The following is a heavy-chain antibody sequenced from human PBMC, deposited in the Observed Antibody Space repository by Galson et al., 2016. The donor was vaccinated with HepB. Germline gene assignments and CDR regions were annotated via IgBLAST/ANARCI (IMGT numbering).Heavy chain of an antibody. Sequence: SLRLSCAASGFTFRNYGMTWVRQAPGKGLEVVSSISRSGDSTDYADSVKGRFTISRDNSKNTLSLQMNSLTADHTAIYYCVQGSTAPAVWGKGTTVTVSS. V-gene: IGHV3-23*01. CDR3: VQGSTAPAV. D-gene: IGHD2-2*01. CDR2: ISRSGDST. J-gene: IGHJ6*04. CDR1: GFTFRNYG.